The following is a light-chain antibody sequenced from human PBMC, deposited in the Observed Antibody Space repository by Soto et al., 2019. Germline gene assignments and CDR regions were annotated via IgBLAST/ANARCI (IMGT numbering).Light chain of an antibody. CDR1: QGISGW. CDR2: AAS. Sequence: DIQMTQSPCSVSASVGDRVTITCRASQGISGWLAWYQQKPGKAPKLLIYAASTLETGVPSRFSGARSGTDFTLTISNLQPEDFATYYCQQATISQLTFGGGTKVEIK. V-gene: IGKV1-12*01. J-gene: IGKJ4*01. CDR3: QQATISQLT.